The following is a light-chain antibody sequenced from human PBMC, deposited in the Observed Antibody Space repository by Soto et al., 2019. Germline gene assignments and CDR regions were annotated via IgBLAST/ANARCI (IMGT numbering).Light chain of an antibody. CDR2: GAS. Sequence: EILMKPSPATPSVSTGERAPLSCRASQSVSSDLAWYQQRAGQAPRLLIYGASNRATGIPDRFSGSGSGTDFTLTISRLEPGDFAMYYCQQYGSSPWTFGQGTMVDI. CDR3: QQYGSSPWT. J-gene: IGKJ1*01. V-gene: IGKV3-20*01. CDR1: QSVSSD.